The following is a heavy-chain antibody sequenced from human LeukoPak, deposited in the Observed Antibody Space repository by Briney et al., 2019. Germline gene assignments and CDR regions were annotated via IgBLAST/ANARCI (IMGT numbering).Heavy chain of an antibody. CDR2: INSDGSST. CDR1: GFTFSSYW. J-gene: IGHJ6*03. CDR3: WYGAPSYYYYMDV. D-gene: IGHD1-14*01. V-gene: IGHV3-74*01. Sequence: GGSLRLSCAASGFTFSSYWMHWVRQAPGKGLVGVSRINSDGSSTSYADSVKGRFTISRDNAKNTLYLQMNSLRAEAAAVYYCWYGAPSYYYYMDVWGKGTTVTVSS.